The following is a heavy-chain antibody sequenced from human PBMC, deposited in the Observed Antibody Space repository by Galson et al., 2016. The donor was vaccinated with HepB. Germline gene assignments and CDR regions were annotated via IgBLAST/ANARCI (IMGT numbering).Heavy chain of an antibody. J-gene: IGHJ4*02. CDR3: ARPLQNSYGLDY. CDR1: GDNFATPYW. D-gene: IGHD5-18*01. V-gene: IGHV5-51*01. Sequence: QSGAEVKKPGVSLKISCKASGDNFATPYWITWIRQTPGKVLEWMGMIYPGDSDTRYSQPFQGQVIISVDKSISTASLQWSSLKASDTAMYYCARPLQNSYGLDYWGQGTLVTVSS. CDR2: IYPGDSDT.